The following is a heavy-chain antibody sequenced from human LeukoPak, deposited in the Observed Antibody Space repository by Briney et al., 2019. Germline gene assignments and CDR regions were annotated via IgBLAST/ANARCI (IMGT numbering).Heavy chain of an antibody. CDR2: IYSGGST. CDR1: GFTVSSNY. V-gene: IGHV3-53*05. CDR3: ARAATKRKQWLVRFDY. J-gene: IGHJ4*02. D-gene: IGHD6-19*01. Sequence: GGSLRLSCAASGFTVSSNYMNWVRQAPGKGLEWVSVIYSGGSTYYADSMKGRFTISRDNSKNTLYLQMNSLRSEDTAVYYCARAATKRKQWLVRFDYWGQGTLVTVSS.